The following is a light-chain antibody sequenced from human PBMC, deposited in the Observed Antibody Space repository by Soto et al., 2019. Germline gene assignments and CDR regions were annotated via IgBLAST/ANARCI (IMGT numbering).Light chain of an antibody. Sequence: DIQMTQSPSTLSAYVGDRVTITCRASQSITPWLAWYQQKPGKVPKLLIYQASSLESGVPLRFSGSASGTEFTLTINSLQPDDFATYYCQQYNSYSLYTFGHGTRLKIK. CDR2: QAS. CDR3: QQYNSYSLYT. J-gene: IGKJ5*01. CDR1: QSITPW. V-gene: IGKV1-5*03.